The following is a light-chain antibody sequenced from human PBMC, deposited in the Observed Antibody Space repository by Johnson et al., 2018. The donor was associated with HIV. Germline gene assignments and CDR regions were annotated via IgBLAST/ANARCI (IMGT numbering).Light chain of an antibody. Sequence: QSVLTQAPSASGTPGQRVTISCSGSSSNIGSTTVNWYQQLPGTAPKLLIYDNNKRPSGIPDRFSASKSGTSATLGITGLQTGDEADYYGGTWDSSLSVYVFGTGTKVTVL. J-gene: IGLJ1*01. CDR3: GTWDSSLSVYV. V-gene: IGLV1-51*01. CDR2: DNN. CDR1: SSNIGSTT.